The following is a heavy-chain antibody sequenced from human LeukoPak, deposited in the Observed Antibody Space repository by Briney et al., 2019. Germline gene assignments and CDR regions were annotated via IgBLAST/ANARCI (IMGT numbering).Heavy chain of an antibody. Sequence: SVKVSCKASGGTFSSYAISWVRQAPGQGLEWMGGIIPIFGTADYAQKFQGRVTITADESTSTAYMELSGLRSEDTAVYYCAAGAIVVVPATSNPFDYWGQGTLVTVSS. D-gene: IGHD2-2*01. CDR3: AAGAIVVVPATSNPFDY. V-gene: IGHV1-69*13. J-gene: IGHJ4*02. CDR1: GGTFSSYA. CDR2: IIPIFGTA.